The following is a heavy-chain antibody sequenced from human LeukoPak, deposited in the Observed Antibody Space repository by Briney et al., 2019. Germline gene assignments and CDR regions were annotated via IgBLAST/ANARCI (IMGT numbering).Heavy chain of an antibody. Sequence: ASVKVSCKVSGYTFTDYYMHWVQQAPGKGLEWMGLVDPEDGETIYAEKFQGRVTITADTSTDTAYMELSSLRSEDTAVYYCVRDPSRIAVAAHPNTAWGQGTLVTVSS. CDR1: GYTFTDYY. V-gene: IGHV1-69-2*01. CDR3: VRDPSRIAVAAHPNTA. CDR2: VDPEDGET. J-gene: IGHJ5*02. D-gene: IGHD6-19*01.